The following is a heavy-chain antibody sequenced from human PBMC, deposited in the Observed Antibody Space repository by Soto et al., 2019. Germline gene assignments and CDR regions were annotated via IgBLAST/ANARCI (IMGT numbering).Heavy chain of an antibody. CDR3: TSACGTTCYWSYYGMDV. CDR1: GFILNNAW. D-gene: IGHD2-2*01. CDR2: IKSKGDGGTT. V-gene: IGHV3-15*01. Sequence: EVQLGEAGGGLVKPGGSLRLACEASGFILNNAWMNWVRQSPGKGLEWVGHIKSKGDGGTTDYAAPVKGRFIISRDDSKKTLYLQMDSLKTEDTAVYYCTSACGTTCYWSYYGMDVWGQGTTVTVSS. J-gene: IGHJ6*02.